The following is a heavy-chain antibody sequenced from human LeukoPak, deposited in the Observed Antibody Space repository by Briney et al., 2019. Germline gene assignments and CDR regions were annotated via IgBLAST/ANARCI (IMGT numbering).Heavy chain of an antibody. J-gene: IGHJ4*02. Sequence: GASVKVSCKASTYTFIDYYMHWVRQAPGQGLEWMGWINPNSGGTQYAQKFQGRVTMTRDTSFTTAYMELSSLRSEDTAVYYCARVRGGWHHGSDYWGQGTLVTVSS. CDR1: TYTFIDYY. CDR2: INPNSGGT. D-gene: IGHD6-19*01. CDR3: ARVRGGWHHGSDY. V-gene: IGHV1-2*02.